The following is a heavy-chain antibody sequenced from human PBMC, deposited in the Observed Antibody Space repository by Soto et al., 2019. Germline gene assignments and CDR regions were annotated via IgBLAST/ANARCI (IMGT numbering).Heavy chain of an antibody. CDR3: ARDQGYVGY. CDR2: INNDNGDA. V-gene: IGHV1-3*04. CDR1: GYTFTSYS. Sequence: QVQLVQSGAEVKKPGASVKVSCKASGYTFTSYSIHWVRQAPGQGLEWIGWINNDNGDAKSSQKFQGRVTVTRDTSETTSYMELRSLRSDDTSVYYCARDQGYVGYWGLGTMVTVSS. J-gene: IGHJ4*03.